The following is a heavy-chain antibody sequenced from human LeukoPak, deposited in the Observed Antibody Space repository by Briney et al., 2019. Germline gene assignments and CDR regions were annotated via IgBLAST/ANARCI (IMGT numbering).Heavy chain of an antibody. CDR3: ARLDEYSSSSRYYGMDV. CDR1: GGTFSSYG. Sequence: SVKVSCKASGGTFSSYGISWERQAPGQGLEWMGGIIPIFGTANYAQKFQGRVTITADESTSTAYMELSSLRSEDTAVYYCARLDEYSSSSRYYGMDVWGQGTTVTVSS. V-gene: IGHV1-69*13. CDR2: IIPIFGTA. D-gene: IGHD6-6*01. J-gene: IGHJ6*02.